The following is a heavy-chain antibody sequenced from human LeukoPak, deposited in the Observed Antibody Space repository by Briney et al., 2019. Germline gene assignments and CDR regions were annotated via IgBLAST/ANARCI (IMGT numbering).Heavy chain of an antibody. J-gene: IGHJ3*02. V-gene: IGHV1-69*06. CDR2: IIPMFVTA. Sequence: GSSVKVSCKASGGTFNKYSISWVRQAPGRGPEWMGGIIPMFVTANYAQKFQGRLTITADKSTSTAYMELSSLRSEDTAVYYCARDDFSSARAFDIWGQGTMVTVSS. D-gene: IGHD6-13*01. CDR1: GGTFNKYS. CDR3: ARDDFSSARAFDI.